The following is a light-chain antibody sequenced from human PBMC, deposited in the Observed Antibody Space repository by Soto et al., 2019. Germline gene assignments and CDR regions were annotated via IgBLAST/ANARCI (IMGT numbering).Light chain of an antibody. CDR1: QRINIY. V-gene: IGKV1-39*01. CDR2: SAS. CDR3: QQSFSTPT. Sequence: DIQMTQSPSSLSTSVGERVTITCRASQRINIYLNWYRQKPGKAPELLIYSASNLQSGVPSRFSGSGSGTDFTLTISSLQPEDFATYYCQQSFSTPTFGQGTRLDIK. J-gene: IGKJ5*01.